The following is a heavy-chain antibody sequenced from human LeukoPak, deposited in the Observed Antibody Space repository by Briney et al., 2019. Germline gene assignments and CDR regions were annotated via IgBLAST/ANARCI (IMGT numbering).Heavy chain of an antibody. CDR3: AREQGDGSYLYYFDY. Sequence: PGGSLRLSCAASGFTFSSYAMHWVRQAPGKGLEYVSAISSNGGSTYYANSVKGRFTISRDNSKNTLYLQMGSLRAEDMAVYYCAREQGDGSYLYYFDYWGQGTLVTVSS. D-gene: IGHD1-26*01. V-gene: IGHV3-64*01. CDR1: GFTFSSYA. J-gene: IGHJ4*02. CDR2: ISSNGGST.